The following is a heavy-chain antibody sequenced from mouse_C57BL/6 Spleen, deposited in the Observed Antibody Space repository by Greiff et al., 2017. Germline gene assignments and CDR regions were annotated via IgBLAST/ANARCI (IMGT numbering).Heavy chain of an antibody. D-gene: IGHD2-4*01. CDR2: LSGGGGNT. Sequence: EVQGVESGGGLVKPGGSLKLSCAASGFTFSSSTMSWVRQTPEKRLEWVAHLSGGGGNTYSPDSVKGRFTISRANAKTTLSLQMISLRSEDTALYYCARQGIYYDYDYAMDYWGQGTSVTVSS. CDR1: GFTFSSST. V-gene: IGHV5-9*01. CDR3: ARQGIYYDYDYAMDY. J-gene: IGHJ4*01.